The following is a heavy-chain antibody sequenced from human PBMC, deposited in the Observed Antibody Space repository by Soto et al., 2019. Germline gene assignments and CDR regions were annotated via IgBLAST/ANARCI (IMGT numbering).Heavy chain of an antibody. J-gene: IGHJ4*02. Sequence: VRLSCAASGFTFDDYFMHWVRQVPGKGLEWVSGISWNSSSIGYADSVKGRFTIYRDNAKNSLYLQMNSLRPEDTALYYCAKGRAAVVLGSSLADFWGQGSPVTVSS. CDR2: ISWNSSSI. CDR1: GFTFDDYF. D-gene: IGHD5-18*01. CDR3: AKGRAAVVLGSSLADF. V-gene: IGHV3-9*01.